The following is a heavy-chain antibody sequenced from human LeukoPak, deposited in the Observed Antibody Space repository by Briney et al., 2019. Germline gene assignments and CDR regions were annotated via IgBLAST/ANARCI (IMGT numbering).Heavy chain of an antibody. D-gene: IGHD6-13*01. V-gene: IGHV3-30*02. J-gene: IGHJ4*02. CDR1: GFTFSSYG. Sequence: GGSLGLSCAASGFTFSSYGMHWVRQAPGKGLEWVAFIRYDGSNKYYADSVKGRFTISRDNSKNTLYLQMNSLRAEDTAVYYCAKDYSSSWYPHFDYWGQGTLVTVSS. CDR3: AKDYSSSWYPHFDY. CDR2: IRYDGSNK.